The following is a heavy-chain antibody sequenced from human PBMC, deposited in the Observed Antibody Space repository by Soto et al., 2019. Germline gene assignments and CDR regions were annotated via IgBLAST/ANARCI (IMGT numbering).Heavy chain of an antibody. Sequence: QVQLQESGPGLVKPSQTLSLTCTVSGGSISSGDYYWSWIRQPPGKGLEWIGYIYYRGSTYYNPYLKSRVTISVDTSKNQFSLKLSSVTAADTAVYYCARERPDGCRLDPWGQGTLVTVSS. CDR2: IYYRGST. J-gene: IGHJ5*02. V-gene: IGHV4-30-4*01. D-gene: IGHD6-19*01. CDR1: GGSISSGDYY. CDR3: ARERPDGCRLDP.